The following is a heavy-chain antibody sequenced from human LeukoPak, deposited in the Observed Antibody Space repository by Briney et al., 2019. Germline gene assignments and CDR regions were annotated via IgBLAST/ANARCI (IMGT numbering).Heavy chain of an antibody. CDR2: INPSGSN. CDR3: ARAYKAESIAAAGTDWWDGDGWFDL. CDR1: GGSFSGYY. Sequence: SETLSLTCAASGGSFSGYYWSWIRQPPGKGLEWIGEINPSGSNNYNPPIKSRVNISVDTCKEQFALKLSSVTAADTAVYYCARAYKAESIAAAGTDWWDGDGWFDLWGQGTLVTVSS. J-gene: IGHJ5*02. V-gene: IGHV4-34*01. D-gene: IGHD6-13*01.